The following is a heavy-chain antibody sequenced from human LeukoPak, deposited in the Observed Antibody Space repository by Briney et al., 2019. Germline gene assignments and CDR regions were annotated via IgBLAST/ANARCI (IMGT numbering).Heavy chain of an antibody. Sequence: GASVKVCCRASGYTFTSYDINWVRQATGQGLEWMGWMNPNSGNTGYSQKFQGRVTMTRSTSISTAYMELSSLRSEDTAVYYCARSYYDILTGYYSPYYYYMDVWGKGTTVTVSS. CDR1: GYTFTSYD. J-gene: IGHJ6*03. D-gene: IGHD3-9*01. CDR2: MNPNSGNT. CDR3: ARSYYDILTGYYSPYYYYMDV. V-gene: IGHV1-8*01.